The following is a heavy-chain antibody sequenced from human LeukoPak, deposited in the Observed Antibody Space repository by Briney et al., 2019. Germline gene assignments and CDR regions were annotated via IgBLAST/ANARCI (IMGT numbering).Heavy chain of an antibody. D-gene: IGHD3-10*01. J-gene: IGHJ4*02. Sequence: SETLSLTCTVSGGSISSYYWSWIRQPPGKGLEWIRYIYYSGSTNYNPSLKSRVTISVDTSKNQFSLKLSSVTAADTAVYYCARHDYYGSGRFDYWGQGTLVTVSS. V-gene: IGHV4-59*08. CDR2: IYYSGST. CDR3: ARHDYYGSGRFDY. CDR1: GGSISSYY.